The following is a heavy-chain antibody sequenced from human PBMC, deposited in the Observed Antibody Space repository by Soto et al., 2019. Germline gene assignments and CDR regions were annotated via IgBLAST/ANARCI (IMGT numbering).Heavy chain of an antibody. D-gene: IGHD2-2*01. J-gene: IGHJ6*03. CDR1: GYTFTSYG. Sequence: ASVKVXCKASGYTFTSYGISWVRQAPGQGLEWMGWISAYNGNTNYAQKLQGRVTMTTDTSTSTAYMELRSLRSDDTAVYYCARRVVVPAASRGPYYYYYYYMDVWGKGTTVTLSS. V-gene: IGHV1-18*01. CDR3: ARRVVVPAASRGPYYYYYYYMDV. CDR2: ISAYNGNT.